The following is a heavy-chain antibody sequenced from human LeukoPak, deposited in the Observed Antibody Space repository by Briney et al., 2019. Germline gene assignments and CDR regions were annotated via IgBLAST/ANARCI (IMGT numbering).Heavy chain of an antibody. CDR1: GYTFTSYY. V-gene: IGHV1-46*01. CDR2: INPSGGST. Sequence: ASVKVSCKASGYTFTSYYMHWVRQAPGQGLEWMGIINPSGGSTSYAQKFQGRVTMTRDTSISTAYMELSRLRSDDTAVYYCARVSSSWRPLYYYYYMDVWGKGTTVTVSS. CDR3: ARVSSSWRPLYYYYYMDV. D-gene: IGHD6-13*01. J-gene: IGHJ6*03.